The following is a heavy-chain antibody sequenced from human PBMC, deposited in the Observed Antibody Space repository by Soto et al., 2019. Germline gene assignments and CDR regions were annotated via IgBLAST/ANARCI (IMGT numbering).Heavy chain of an antibody. J-gene: IGHJ6*02. CDR3: ARGTVTRDYYYGMDV. Sequence: LQESGPGLVKPSETLSLTCTVSGGSVSSGSYYWSWIRQPPGKGLEWIGYIYYSGSTNSNPSPKSRVTISVDTSKNQFSLKLSSVTAADTAVYYCARGTVTRDYYYGMDVWGQGTTVTVSS. CDR2: IYYSGST. D-gene: IGHD4-4*01. V-gene: IGHV4-61*01. CDR1: GGSVSSGSYY.